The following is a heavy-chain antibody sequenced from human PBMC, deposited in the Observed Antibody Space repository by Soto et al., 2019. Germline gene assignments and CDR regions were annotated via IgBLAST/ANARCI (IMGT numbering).Heavy chain of an antibody. D-gene: IGHD5-18*01. Sequence: SETLSLTCAVSGVSISSYYWSWIRQPPGKGLEWIGNVYYSGSTRYNPSLKSRLTISLDPSNSRFSLRLASVSAADTAVYYCARQGIGVDTVYFDFWGQGRLVTVSS. J-gene: IGHJ4*02. CDR3: ARQGIGVDTVYFDF. CDR2: VYYSGST. V-gene: IGHV4-59*08. CDR1: GVSISSYY.